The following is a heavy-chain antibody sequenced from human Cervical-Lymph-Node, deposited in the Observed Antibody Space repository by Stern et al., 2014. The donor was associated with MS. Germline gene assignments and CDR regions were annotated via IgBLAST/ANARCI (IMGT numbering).Heavy chain of an antibody. V-gene: IGHV1-24*01. CDR3: ATHRGRVTYYYGMDV. CDR1: GYTLSEIS. CDR2: FDPEHGET. D-gene: IGHD2-21*02. Sequence: QVQLGRSGAEVKKPGASVKVSCKVSGYTLSEISMHWVRPAPGKGLEWMGGFDPEHGETRYAQKFQGRVTMAEDRSTDTAYMELSSLRSEDTAVYYCATHRGRVTYYYGMDVWGQGTTVTVSS. J-gene: IGHJ6*02.